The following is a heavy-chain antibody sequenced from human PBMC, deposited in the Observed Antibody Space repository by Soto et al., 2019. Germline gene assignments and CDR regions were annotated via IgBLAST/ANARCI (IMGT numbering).Heavy chain of an antibody. CDR1: GGSISSSSYY. CDR3: ARDLGSSSWHPYYYYCMDV. D-gene: IGHD6-13*01. V-gene: IGHV4-39*02. Sequence: QLQLQESGPGLVKPSETLSLTCTVSGGSISSSSYYWGWIRQPPGKGLAWIGSIYYSGSTYYNPSLKSRVTLSAETSKKEFSMELSSVTAADTAVYDCARDLGSSSWHPYYYYCMDVWGQGTTVTVSS. J-gene: IGHJ6*02. CDR2: IYYSGST.